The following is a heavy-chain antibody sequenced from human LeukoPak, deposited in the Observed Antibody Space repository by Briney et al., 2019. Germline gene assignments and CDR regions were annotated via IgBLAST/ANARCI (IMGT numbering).Heavy chain of an antibody. CDR2: ISGNSIYI. CDR1: GFTFSSYS. J-gene: IGHJ4*02. D-gene: IGHD2/OR15-2a*01. CDR3: AKESFYGPYYFDY. V-gene: IGHV3-21*01. Sequence: GGSLRLSCAASGFTFSSYSMNWVRQAPGKGLEWVSSISGNSIYIYYADSMKGRFTISRDNAKNSLFLQMNSLRAEDTGVYYCAKESFYGPYYFDYWGQGTLVTVSS.